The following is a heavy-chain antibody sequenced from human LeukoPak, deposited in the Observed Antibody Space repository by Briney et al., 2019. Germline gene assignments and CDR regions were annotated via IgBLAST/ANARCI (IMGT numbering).Heavy chain of an antibody. V-gene: IGHV4-59*12. Sequence: SETLSLTCTVSGGSISGYHWRWFRQPPGKGLEWIGYIDYNWNTNYSPSLKSRVTMSLDMSKNQFSLEMNSVTAADTAMFYCARLDRPGGRTGDVFDIWGQGTMVTVSS. CDR1: GGSISGYH. D-gene: IGHD3-22*01. J-gene: IGHJ3*02. CDR3: ARLDRPGGRTGDVFDI. CDR2: IDYNWNT.